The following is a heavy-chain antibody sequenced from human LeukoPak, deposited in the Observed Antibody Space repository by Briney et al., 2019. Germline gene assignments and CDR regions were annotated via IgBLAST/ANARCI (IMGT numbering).Heavy chain of an antibody. V-gene: IGHV4-59*01. CDR3: ASTRRGAAALDY. CDR2: IYYSGST. J-gene: IGHJ4*02. CDR1: GGSISSYY. D-gene: IGHD6-13*01. Sequence: SETLSLTCTVSGGSISSYYWSWIRQPPGKGLEWIGYIYYSGSTNYNPSLKSRVTISVDTSKNQLSLKLSSVTAADTAVYYCASTRRGAAALDYWGQGTLVTVSS.